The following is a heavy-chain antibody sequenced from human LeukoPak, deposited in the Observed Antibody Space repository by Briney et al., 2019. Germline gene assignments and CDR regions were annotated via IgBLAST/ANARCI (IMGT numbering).Heavy chain of an antibody. D-gene: IGHD3-10*01. J-gene: IGHJ4*02. CDR1: GFTFSSYS. CDR3: ARSDYYGSGSYYGDY. Sequence: GGSLRLSCAASGFTFSSYSMNWVRQAPGKGLEWVSYISSSSSTIYYADSVKGRFTISRDNAKNSLYLQMNSLRAEDTAVYYCARSDYYGSGSYYGDYWGQGTLVTVSS. CDR2: ISSSSSTI. V-gene: IGHV3-48*04.